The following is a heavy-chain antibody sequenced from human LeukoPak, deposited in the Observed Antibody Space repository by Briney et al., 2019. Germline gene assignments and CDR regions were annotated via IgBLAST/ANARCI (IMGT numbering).Heavy chain of an antibody. CDR2: ITSSGGST. CDR1: GFTFNNYG. CDR3: ARARDGAGTLFDAFDL. Sequence: PGGSLRLSCAASGFTFNNYGMSWARQAPGKGLEWVSGITSSGGSTYYGDSVKGRFTISRDNSKNTLYLQMNSLRPEDTAIYYCARARDGAGTLFDAFDLWGQGTMVTVSS. J-gene: IGHJ3*01. D-gene: IGHD5-24*01. V-gene: IGHV3-23*01.